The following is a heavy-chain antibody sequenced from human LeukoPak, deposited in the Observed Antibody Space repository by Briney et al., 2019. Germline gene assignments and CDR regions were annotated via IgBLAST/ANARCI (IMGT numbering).Heavy chain of an antibody. CDR3: ASAITFGGDPYYFDY. CDR2: INPNSGGT. Sequence: GASVKVSCKASGYTFTGYYMHWVRQAPGQGLEWMGWINPNSGGTNYAQKFQGRVTMTRDTSISTAYMELSRLRSDDTAVYYCASAITFGGDPYYFDYWGQGTRVTVSS. V-gene: IGHV1-2*02. CDR1: GYTFTGYY. D-gene: IGHD3-16*01. J-gene: IGHJ4*02.